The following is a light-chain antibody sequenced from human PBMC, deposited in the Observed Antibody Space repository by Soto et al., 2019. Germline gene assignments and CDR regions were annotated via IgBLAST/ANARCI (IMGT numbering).Light chain of an antibody. CDR1: QSLLHSNGYNY. J-gene: IGKJ5*01. CDR2: LGS. Sequence: DIVMTQSPLSLPVTPGEPASISCRSSQSLLHSNGYNYLDWYLQKPGQSPQLLIYLGSNRASGDPDRFSGSGSGTDFTLKISRVEAEHVRVYYCMQALQTPITFGQGTRLEIK. CDR3: MQALQTPIT. V-gene: IGKV2-28*01.